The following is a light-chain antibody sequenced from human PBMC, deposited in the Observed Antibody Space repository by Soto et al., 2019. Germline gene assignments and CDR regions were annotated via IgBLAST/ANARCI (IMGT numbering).Light chain of an antibody. Sequence: QSVLTQPPSVSDAPRQRVTISCSGSSSNIGNNAVNWYQRLPGKAPKLLIYYDDLLPSGVSDRFSGSKSGTSASLAISGLQSEDEADYYCAAWDDSLNGVVFGGGTKLTVL. J-gene: IGLJ2*01. V-gene: IGLV1-36*01. CDR3: AAWDDSLNGVV. CDR1: SSNIGNNA. CDR2: YDD.